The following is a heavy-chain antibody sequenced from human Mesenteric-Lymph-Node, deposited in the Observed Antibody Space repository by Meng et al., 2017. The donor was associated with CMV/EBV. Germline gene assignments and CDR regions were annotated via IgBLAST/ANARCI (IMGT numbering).Heavy chain of an antibody. CDR2: INHSGST. J-gene: IGHJ4*02. V-gene: IGHV4-34*01. CDR1: GGSFNSYY. D-gene: IGHD5-18*01. CDR3: ARDLTAMAFFDY. Sequence: SETLSLTCAVYGGSFNSYYWSWIRQPPGKGLEWIGEINHSGSTNYNPSLKSRVTISVDTSKNQFSLKLSSVTAADTAVYYCARDLTAMAFFDYWGQGTLVTVSS.